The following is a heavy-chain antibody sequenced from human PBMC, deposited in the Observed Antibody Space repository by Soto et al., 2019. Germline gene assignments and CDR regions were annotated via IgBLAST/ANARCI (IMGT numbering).Heavy chain of an antibody. Sequence: GESLKISCKGSGYTFTNYWINWVRQMPGKGLEWVGRIDPSNSQPSYSPSLQGHVTISSDEFISTAYLQLHSLKASDSAIYYCPRRANYSGSYTVLWGQGPLITVSS. V-gene: IGHV5-10-1*01. CDR2: IDPSNSQP. D-gene: IGHD1-26*01. CDR3: PRRANYSGSYTVL. CDR1: GYTFTNYW. J-gene: IGHJ4*02.